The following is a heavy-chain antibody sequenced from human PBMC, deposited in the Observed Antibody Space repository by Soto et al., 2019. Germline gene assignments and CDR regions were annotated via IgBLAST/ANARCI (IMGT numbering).Heavy chain of an antibody. V-gene: IGHV3-21*01. Sequence: RGSLRLSCEASGVTFSSYSMNWVRQAPGKGLEWVSSISSSSSYIYYADSVKGRFTISRDSSKNSLYLQMNSLRAEDTAVYFCARDKLVISIASGFYYYYGKDFWGQGTSVTVS. J-gene: IGHJ6*02. CDR1: GVTFSSYS. CDR2: ISSSSSYI. CDR3: ARDKLVISIASGFYYYYGKDF. D-gene: IGHD3-9*01.